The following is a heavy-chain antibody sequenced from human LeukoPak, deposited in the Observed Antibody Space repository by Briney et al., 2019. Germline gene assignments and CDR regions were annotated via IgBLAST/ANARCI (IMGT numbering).Heavy chain of an antibody. V-gene: IGHV4-61*02. J-gene: IGHJ3*02. D-gene: IGHD2-21*01. CDR3: AREPRCGGDCYPDAFDI. CDR2: IYTSGST. Sequence: PSETLSLTCTVSGGSISSSSYYWSWIRQPAGKGLEWIGRIYTSGSTNYNPSLKSRVTISVDTSKNQFSLKLSSVTAADTAVYYCAREPRCGGDCYPDAFDIWGQGTMVTVSS. CDR1: GGSISSSSYY.